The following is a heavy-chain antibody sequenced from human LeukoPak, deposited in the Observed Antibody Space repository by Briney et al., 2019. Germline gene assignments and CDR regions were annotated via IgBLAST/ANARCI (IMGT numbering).Heavy chain of an antibody. Sequence: SETLSLTCSVSGGSINSYYWNWIRQPPGKGLEWMGYISYSGSTNYNPSLENRVTISVDTSKDQFSLKLSSVTAADTAVYYCARDRLAVAGNYYYYGLDVWGQGTTVTVSS. CDR1: GGSINSYY. J-gene: IGHJ6*02. D-gene: IGHD6-19*01. CDR3: ARDRLAVAGNYYYYGLDV. V-gene: IGHV4-59*01. CDR2: ISYSGST.